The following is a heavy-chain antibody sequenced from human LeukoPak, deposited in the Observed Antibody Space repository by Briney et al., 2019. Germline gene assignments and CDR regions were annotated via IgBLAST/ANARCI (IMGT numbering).Heavy chain of an antibody. J-gene: IGHJ4*02. D-gene: IGHD2-2*01. Sequence: AGGSLRLSCAASGFSLSAYWMFWARQAPGKGLVWVARINSDGSSTSYADSVRGRFTISRDDAKNTLYLQMDSLTVEDTAVYYCAREKSEPGAAIGDYWGQGTLVTVSS. V-gene: IGHV3-74*01. CDR2: INSDGSST. CDR3: AREKSEPGAAIGDY. CDR1: GFSLSAYW.